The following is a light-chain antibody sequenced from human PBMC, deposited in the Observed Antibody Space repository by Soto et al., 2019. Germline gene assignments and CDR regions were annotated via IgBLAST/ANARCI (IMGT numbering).Light chain of an antibody. CDR2: EAS. CDR3: SSYAGSDNRI. J-gene: IGLJ2*01. Sequence: QSALTQPPSASGSPGHSVTISCTGTSGDVGGYNYVSWYQQHPGKAPKLMIYEASKRPSGVPDRFSGSKSGNTASLTVSGLQAEDEADYYCSSYAGSDNRIFGGGTKLTVL. V-gene: IGLV2-8*01. CDR1: SGDVGGYNY.